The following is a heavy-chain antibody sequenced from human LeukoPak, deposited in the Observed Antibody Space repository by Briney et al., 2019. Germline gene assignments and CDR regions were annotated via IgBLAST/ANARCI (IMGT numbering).Heavy chain of an antibody. D-gene: IGHD2-2*01. CDR2: ISGGGGST. CDR3: AKDYIGYDQDFDY. V-gene: IGHV3-23*01. J-gene: IGHJ4*02. Sequence: PGGSLRLSCAASGFTFSSCAMNWVRQAPGKGLEWVSAISGGGGSTYYADSVKGRFTISRDNSKNTLLLQMNSLRAEDTAVYYCAKDYIGYDQDFDYWGQGTLVTVSS. CDR1: GFTFSSCA.